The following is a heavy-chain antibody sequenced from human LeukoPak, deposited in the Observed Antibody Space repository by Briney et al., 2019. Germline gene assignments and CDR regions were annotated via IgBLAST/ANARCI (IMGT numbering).Heavy chain of an antibody. D-gene: IGHD3-9*01. Sequence: SVKVSCKASGGTFCSYAISWVRQAPGQGLEWMGGIIPIFGTANYAQKFQGRVTITADESTSTAYMELSSLRSEDTAVYYCARALYYDILTGYYMDGMDVWGQGTTVTVSS. CDR2: IIPIFGTA. CDR1: GGTFCSYA. V-gene: IGHV1-69*13. J-gene: IGHJ6*02. CDR3: ARALYYDILTGYYMDGMDV.